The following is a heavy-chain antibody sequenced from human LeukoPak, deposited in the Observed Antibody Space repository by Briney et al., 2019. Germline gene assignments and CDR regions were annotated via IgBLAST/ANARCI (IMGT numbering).Heavy chain of an antibody. D-gene: IGHD6-13*01. J-gene: IGHJ4*02. CDR1: GFTFSNYG. CDR2: IKQDGSEK. CDR3: ALRGYSSSWTALDY. Sequence: PGGSLRLSCAASGFTFSNYGMHWVRQAPGKGLEWVANIKQDGSEKYYVDSVKGRFTISRDNAKNSLYLQMNSLRIEDTAVYYCALRGYSSSWTALDYWGQGTLVTVSS. V-gene: IGHV3-7*01.